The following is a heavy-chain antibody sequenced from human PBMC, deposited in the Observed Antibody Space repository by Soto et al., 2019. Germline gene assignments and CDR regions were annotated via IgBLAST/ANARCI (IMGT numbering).Heavy chain of an antibody. J-gene: IGHJ3*02. CDR1: GFTLSSYS. CDR2: ISSSSSTI. D-gene: IGHD3-10*01. V-gene: IGHV3-48*01. Sequence: GGSLRLSCAASGFTLSSYSMNWVRQAPGKGLEWVSYISSSSSTIYYADSVKGRFTISRDNAKNSLYLQMNSLRAEDTAVYYCARLYGSGSYYNIDAFDIWVQGTMVTVSS. CDR3: ARLYGSGSYYNIDAFDI.